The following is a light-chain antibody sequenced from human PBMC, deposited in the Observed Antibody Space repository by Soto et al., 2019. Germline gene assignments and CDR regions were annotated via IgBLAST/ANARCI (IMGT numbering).Light chain of an antibody. Sequence: QSVLTQPASVSGSPGQSITISCTGTSSDVGSYNLVSWYQRHPGKVPKLIIYEGNKWPSGVSNRFSGSKSGNTASLTISGLQAEDEADYYCCSFAASSTWVFGGGTKLTVL. J-gene: IGLJ3*02. V-gene: IGLV2-23*01. CDR1: SSDVGSYNL. CDR3: CSFAASSTWV. CDR2: EGN.